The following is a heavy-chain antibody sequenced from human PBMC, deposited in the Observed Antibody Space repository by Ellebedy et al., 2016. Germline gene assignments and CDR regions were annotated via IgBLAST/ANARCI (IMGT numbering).Heavy chain of an antibody. CDR3: ARYKVRGRIAFDI. V-gene: IGHV4-39*07. Sequence: GSLRLSXTVSGGSISSSSYYWGWIRQPPGKGLEWIGSIYYSGSTYYNPSLKSRVTRSVDTSKNQFSLKLSSVTAADTAVYYCARYKVRGRIAFDIWGQGTMVTVSS. D-gene: IGHD1-14*01. J-gene: IGHJ3*02. CDR2: IYYSGST. CDR1: GGSISSSSYY.